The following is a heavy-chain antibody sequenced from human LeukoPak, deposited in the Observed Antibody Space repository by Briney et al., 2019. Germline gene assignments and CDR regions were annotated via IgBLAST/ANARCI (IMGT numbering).Heavy chain of an antibody. CDR1: GGSINNYY. J-gene: IGHJ4*02. Sequence: SETLSLTCIVSGGSINNYYWSWIRQPPGKGLEWIGYIYYTGSANYSPSLKSRVTISADTSKNQFSLKLRSVTAADTAVYFCARHQGHDFYDSSGYYSFDYWGQGTLVTVSS. D-gene: IGHD3-22*01. CDR2: IYYTGSA. CDR3: ARHQGHDFYDSSGYYSFDY. V-gene: IGHV4-59*08.